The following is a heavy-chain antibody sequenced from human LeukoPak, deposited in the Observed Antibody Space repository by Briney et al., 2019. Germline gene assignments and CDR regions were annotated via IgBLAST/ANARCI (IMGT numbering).Heavy chain of an antibody. D-gene: IGHD5-18*01. CDR2: INAGNGNT. CDR3: ARDLHTAMVTDAFDI. V-gene: IGHV1-3*01. J-gene: IGHJ3*02. CDR1: GYTFTSYA. Sequence: ASVKVPCKASGYTFTSYAMHWVRQAPGQRLEWMGWINAGNGNTKYSQKFQGRVTITRDTSASTAYMELSSLRSEDTAVYYCARDLHTAMVTDAFDIWGQGTMVTVSS.